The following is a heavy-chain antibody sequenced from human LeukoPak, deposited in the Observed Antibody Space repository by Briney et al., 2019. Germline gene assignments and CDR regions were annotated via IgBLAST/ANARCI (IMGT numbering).Heavy chain of an antibody. D-gene: IGHD6-13*01. CDR1: GFTVSSSY. J-gene: IGHJ4*02. CDR3: ARDLGGIAAADPTYYFDY. CDR2: IYSAGNT. V-gene: IGHV3-53*01. Sequence: PGGSLRLSCAASGFTVSSSYMSWVRQAPGKGLEWVSVIYSAGNTYYADSVKGRFTISRDNSKNTLYLQMNSLRAEDTALYYCARDLGGIAAADPTYYFDYWGQGTLVTVSS.